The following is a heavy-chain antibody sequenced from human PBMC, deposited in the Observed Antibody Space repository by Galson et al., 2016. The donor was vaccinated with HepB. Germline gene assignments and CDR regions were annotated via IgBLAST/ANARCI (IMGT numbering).Heavy chain of an antibody. Sequence: QSGADVKKPGESLKISCKGSGYRFSSYYIAWVRQMPGKGLEWMGIIYPGDSDTRYSPSFQGQVTISADKSITTAYLQWSSLKASDTAIYYCARSCQAYYFAYWGQGALVTVSS. V-gene: IGHV5-51*01. J-gene: IGHJ4*02. CDR2: IYPGDSDT. CDR1: GYRFSSYY. CDR3: ARSCQAYYFAY.